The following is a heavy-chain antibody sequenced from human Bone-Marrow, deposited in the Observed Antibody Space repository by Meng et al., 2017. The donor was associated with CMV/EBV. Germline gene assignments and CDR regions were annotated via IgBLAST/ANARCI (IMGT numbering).Heavy chain of an antibody. J-gene: IGHJ1*01. CDR3: ARGRYYYDSSGYYYLEYFQH. D-gene: IGHD3-22*01. V-gene: IGHV1-8*01. Sequence: FPSYYIDWVRQATGQGLEWMGWMNPNSGNTGYAQKFQGRVTMTRNTSISTAYMELSSLRSEDTAVYYCARGRYYYDSSGYYYLEYFQHWGQGTLVTVSS. CDR1: FPSYY. CDR2: MNPNSGNT.